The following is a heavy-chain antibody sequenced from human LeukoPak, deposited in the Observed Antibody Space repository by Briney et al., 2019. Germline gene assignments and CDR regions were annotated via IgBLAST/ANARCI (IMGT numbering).Heavy chain of an antibody. CDR1: GYTCTSYG. V-gene: IGHV1-18*01. CDR2: ISAYNGNI. D-gene: IGHD3-10*01. J-gene: IGHJ6*03. CDR3: ARDPHQVNYGSFGWWGDYYYYYYMDV. Sequence: ASVKVSGKASGYTCTSYGISWVRQAPGQGLEWMGWISAYNGNINYAQKLQGRVTMTTDTSTSTAYMELRSLRSDDTAVYYCARDPHQVNYGSFGWWGDYYYYYYMDVWGKGTTVTISS.